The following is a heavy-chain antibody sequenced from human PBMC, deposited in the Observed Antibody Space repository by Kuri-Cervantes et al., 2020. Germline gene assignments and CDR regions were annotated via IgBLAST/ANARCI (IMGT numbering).Heavy chain of an antibody. J-gene: IGHJ3*02. CDR2: IYRCEST. Sequence: GESLKSSCAAYGFTVSSNYMNWVRQAPGKGLECVSIIYRCESTYYADSVKGRFTISRDNAKNSLYLQMNSLRAEDTALYYCAKDRFYYYDSSGGAFDIWGQGTMVTVSS. D-gene: IGHD3-22*01. V-gene: IGHV3-53*05. CDR3: AKDRFYYYDSSGGAFDI. CDR1: GFTVSSNY.